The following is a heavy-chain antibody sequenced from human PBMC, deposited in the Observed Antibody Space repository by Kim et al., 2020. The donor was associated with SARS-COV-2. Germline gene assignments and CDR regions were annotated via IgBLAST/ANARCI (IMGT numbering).Heavy chain of an antibody. V-gene: IGHV3-33*01. J-gene: IGHJ6*02. CDR3: ARDTRDYYGMDV. Sequence: YSANSVKGRFTISRDNSKNTLYLQMHSLRAEDTAVYYCARDTRDYYGMDVWGQGTTVTVSS.